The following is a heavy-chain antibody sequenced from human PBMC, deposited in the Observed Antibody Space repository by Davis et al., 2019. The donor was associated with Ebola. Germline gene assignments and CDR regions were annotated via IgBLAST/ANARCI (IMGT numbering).Heavy chain of an antibody. Sequence: PSETLSLTCTVSGGSISSGDYYWSWIRQPPGKGLEWIGYIYYSGSTYYNPSLKSRVTISVDTSKNQFSLKLSSVTAADTAVYYCAREGRWTGYCSSTSCRSEGYFQHWGQGTLVTVSS. CDR3: AREGRWTGYCSSTSCRSEGYFQH. CDR1: GGSISSGDYY. J-gene: IGHJ1*01. CDR2: IYYSGST. D-gene: IGHD2-2*01. V-gene: IGHV4-30-4*08.